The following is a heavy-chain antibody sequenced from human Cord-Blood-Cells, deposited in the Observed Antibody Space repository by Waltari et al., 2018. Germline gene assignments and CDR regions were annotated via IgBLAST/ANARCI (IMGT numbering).Heavy chain of an antibody. CDR3: ARGRAARGYDY. CDR2: INHSGST. CDR1: DGSFIGYY. J-gene: IGHJ4*02. Sequence: QVQLQQCAAGQLKPSETLSLPRSVHDGSFIGYYWSWTRQPRGKGLEWIGEINHSGSTNYNPSLKSRVTISVDTSKNQFSLKLSSVTAADTAVYYCARGRAARGYDYWGQGTLVTVSS. D-gene: IGHD6-6*01. V-gene: IGHV4-34*01.